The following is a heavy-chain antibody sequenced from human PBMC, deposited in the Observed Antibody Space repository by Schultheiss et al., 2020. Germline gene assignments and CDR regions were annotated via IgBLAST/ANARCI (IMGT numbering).Heavy chain of an antibody. V-gene: IGHV4-30-4*01. CDR1: GGSISSGDYY. Sequence: SETLSLTCTVSGGSISSGDYYWSWIRQPPGKGLEWIGYIYYSGRTFYSPTLKSRVTISVDTSKNQFSLKLSSVTAADTAVYYCARDGGDYRSSSPRSAHYMGVWGKGTTVTVSS. CDR2: IYYSGRT. D-gene: IGHD6-6*01. J-gene: IGHJ6*03. CDR3: ARDGGDYRSSSPRSAHYMGV.